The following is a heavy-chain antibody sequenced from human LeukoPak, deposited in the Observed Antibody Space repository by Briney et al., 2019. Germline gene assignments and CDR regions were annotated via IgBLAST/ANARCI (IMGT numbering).Heavy chain of an antibody. V-gene: IGHV3-64*01. CDR3: ARVAVPGTYDY. CDR2: ITLDGIST. CDR1: GFTFSNYA. J-gene: IGHJ4*02. Sequence: AGGSLRLSCAASGFTFSNYAMSWVRQAPGKGLEYVSAITLDGISTYYANSVKGRFTISRDNSKNTLYLQMGSLRAEDMAVYYCARVAVPGTYDYWGQGTLVTVSS. D-gene: IGHD6-19*01.